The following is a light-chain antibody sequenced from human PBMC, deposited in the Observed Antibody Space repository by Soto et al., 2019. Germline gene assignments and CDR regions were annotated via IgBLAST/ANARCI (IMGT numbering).Light chain of an antibody. CDR1: RSISTW. CDR3: QQDHSYRVT. Sequence: DIQMTQSPSTLSASVGDRITITCRASRSISTWLAWYQQKPGKAPKLLIYDASSLESGVPSRFSGSGSGTEFTLTISSLQPDDFATYNCQQDHSYRVTFGPGTKVDIK. J-gene: IGKJ3*01. CDR2: DAS. V-gene: IGKV1-5*01.